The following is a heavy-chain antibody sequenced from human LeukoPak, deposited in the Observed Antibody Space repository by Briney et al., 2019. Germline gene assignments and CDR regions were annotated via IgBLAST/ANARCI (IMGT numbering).Heavy chain of an antibody. V-gene: IGHV1-2*02. J-gene: IGHJ4*02. CDR2: INPNSGGT. CDR3: ARPNRLFVAAAAFDY. Sequence: ASVKVSCKASGYTFTGYYMHWVRQAPGQGLEWMGWINPNSGGTNYAQKFQGRVTMTRDTSIGTAYMELSRLRSDDTAVYYCARPNRLFVAAAAFDYWGQGTLVTVSS. D-gene: IGHD6-13*01. CDR1: GYTFTGYY.